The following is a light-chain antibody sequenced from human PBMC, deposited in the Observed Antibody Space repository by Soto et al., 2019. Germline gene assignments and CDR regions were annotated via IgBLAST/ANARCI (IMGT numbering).Light chain of an antibody. CDR1: NIGNTP. V-gene: IGLV3-21*04. CDR3: QVWDSSPDPNCL. J-gene: IGLJ1*01. Sequence: SYELTQPPSVSVAPGQTARITCGGNNIGNTPVHWYQQKPGQAPVLVIYYDNDRPSGIPERFSGSNSGNTATLTISGVEAADEADYYCQVWDSSPDPNCLFGPGTKVTV. CDR2: YDN.